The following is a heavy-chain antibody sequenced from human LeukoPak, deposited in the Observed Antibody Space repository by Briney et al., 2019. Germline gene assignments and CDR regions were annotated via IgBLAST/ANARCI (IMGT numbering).Heavy chain of an antibody. Sequence: KASETLSLTCTVSGGSISSYYWSWIRQPPGKGLEWIGYIYYSGSTNYNPSLKSRVTISVDTSKNQFSLKLSSVPAADTAMYYCARDYGSGNSQIFDYWGQGTLVTVSS. CDR2: IYYSGST. D-gene: IGHD3-10*01. CDR3: ARDYGSGNSQIFDY. CDR1: GGSISSYY. V-gene: IGHV4-59*01. J-gene: IGHJ4*02.